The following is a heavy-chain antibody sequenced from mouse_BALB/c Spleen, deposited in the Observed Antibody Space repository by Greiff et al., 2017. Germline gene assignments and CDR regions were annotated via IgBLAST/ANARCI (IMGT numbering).Heavy chain of an antibody. CDR1: GYTFTSYW. J-gene: IGHJ1*01. Sequence: QVQLQQSGAELARPGASVKLSCKASGYTFTSYWMQWVKQRPGQGLEWIGAIYPGDGDTRYTQKFKGKATLTADKSSSTAYMQLSSLASEDSAVYYCARGNPDWYFDVWGAGTTVTVSS. CDR2: IYPGDGDT. V-gene: IGHV1-87*01. CDR3: ARGNPDWYFDV.